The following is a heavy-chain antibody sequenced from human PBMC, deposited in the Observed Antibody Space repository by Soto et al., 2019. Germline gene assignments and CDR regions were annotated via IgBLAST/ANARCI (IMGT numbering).Heavy chain of an antibody. CDR1: GYTFTDYY. CDR2: INPNTGGT. V-gene: IGHV1-2*02. CDR3: ARDWYYFDSSGYSKPVYYYYYGLDV. Sequence: ASVKVSCKASGYTFTDYYLHWVRQAPGQGLEWMGWINPNTGGTKYAQKFQGRVAMTRDTSISTAYMELGGLRSDDTAVYFCARDWYYFDSSGYSKPVYYYYYGLDVWGQGTTVTVSS. J-gene: IGHJ6*02. D-gene: IGHD3-22*01.